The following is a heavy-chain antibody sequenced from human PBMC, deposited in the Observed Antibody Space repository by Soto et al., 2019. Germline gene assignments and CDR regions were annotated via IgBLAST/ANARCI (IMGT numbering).Heavy chain of an antibody. Sequence: EVQLLESGGGLVQPGGSLRLSCAASGFTFSSYAMSWVRQAPGKGLEWVSAISGSGGSTYYADSVKGRFTISRDNSKNMLYLQMNSLRAEDTAVYYCANSVPSRKQLLVDVGVYWGQVTLVTVSS. CDR3: ANSVPSRKQLLVDVGVY. CDR1: GFTFSSYA. CDR2: ISGSGGST. J-gene: IGHJ4*02. V-gene: IGHV3-23*01. D-gene: IGHD6-19*01.